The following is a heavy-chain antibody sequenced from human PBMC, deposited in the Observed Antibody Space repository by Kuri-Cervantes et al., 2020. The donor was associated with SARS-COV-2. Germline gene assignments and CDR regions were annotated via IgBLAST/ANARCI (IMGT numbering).Heavy chain of an antibody. D-gene: IGHD6-19*01. CDR3: AKVAEEDSSGWYPDYYYGMDV. J-gene: IGHJ6*02. CDR2: ISYDGSNK. Sequence: LSLTCAASGFTFGSYGMHWVRQAPGKGLEWVAVISYDGSNKYYADSVKGRFTISRDNSKNTLYLQMNSLRAEDTAVYYCAKVAEEDSSGWYPDYYYGMDVWGQGTTVTVSS. V-gene: IGHV3-30*18. CDR1: GFTFGSYG.